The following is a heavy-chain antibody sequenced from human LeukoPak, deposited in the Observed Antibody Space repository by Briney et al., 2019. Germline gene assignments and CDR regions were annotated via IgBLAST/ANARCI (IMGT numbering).Heavy chain of an antibody. CDR3: ARDEGSSYPPWYFDY. J-gene: IGHJ4*02. CDR2: INWNGGST. Sequence: PGGSLRLSCAASGFTFDDYGMSWVRQAPGKGLEWVSGINWNGGSTGYADSVKGRFTISRDNAKNSLYLQMNSLRAEDTALYYCARDEGSSYPPWYFDYWGQGTLVTVSS. V-gene: IGHV3-20*04. CDR1: GFTFDDYG. D-gene: IGHD2-2*01.